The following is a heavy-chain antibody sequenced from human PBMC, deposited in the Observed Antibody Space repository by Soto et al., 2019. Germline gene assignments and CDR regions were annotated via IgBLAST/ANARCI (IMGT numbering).Heavy chain of an antibody. CDR2: ISGGGGST. V-gene: IGHV3-23*01. CDR1: GFTFSSYA. Sequence: GGSLRLSCAASGFTFSSYAMSWVRQAPGKGLEWVSAISGGGGSTYYADSVKGRFTISRDNSKNTLYLQMNSLRAEDTVVYYCAKGGYNYVRWFDPWGQGTLVTVSS. D-gene: IGHD3-22*01. J-gene: IGHJ5*02. CDR3: AKGGYNYVRWFDP.